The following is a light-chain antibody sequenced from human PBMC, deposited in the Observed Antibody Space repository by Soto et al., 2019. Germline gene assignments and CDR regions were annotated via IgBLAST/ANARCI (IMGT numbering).Light chain of an antibody. CDR2: WAS. Sequence: DIVMTQSPDSLAVSLGERATINCKSSQSVLYRSNNKNYLAWYQQKPGQPPKLLIYWASTRQSGVPDRFSGSRSVTDFTLTISSLQAEDVAVYYCQQYYITPPHTFGGGTMVEIK. CDR3: QQYYITPPHT. J-gene: IGKJ4*01. CDR1: QSVLYRSNNKNY. V-gene: IGKV4-1*01.